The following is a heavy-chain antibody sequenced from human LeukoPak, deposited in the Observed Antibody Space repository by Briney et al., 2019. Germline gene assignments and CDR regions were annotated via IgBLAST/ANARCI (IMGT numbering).Heavy chain of an antibody. D-gene: IGHD5-18*01. CDR1: GFTFSSYA. V-gene: IGHV3-23*01. J-gene: IGHJ4*02. Sequence: GGSLRLSCAASGFTFSSYAMSWVRQAPGKGLEWVSAISGSGGSTYYADSVKGRFTISRDNSKNTLYLQMNSLRAEDTAVYYCARDHLDRGYSYGPDYWGQGTLVTVSS. CDR2: ISGSGGST. CDR3: ARDHLDRGYSYGPDY.